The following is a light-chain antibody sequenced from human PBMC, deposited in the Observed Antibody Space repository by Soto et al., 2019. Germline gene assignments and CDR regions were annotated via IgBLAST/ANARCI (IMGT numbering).Light chain of an antibody. CDR2: AAS. V-gene: IGKV1-9*01. J-gene: IGKJ4*01. Sequence: DIQLTQSPSFLSASVGDRVTITCRASQGISSYLAWYQQKPGKAPKLLIYAASTLQSGVPSRFSGSGSGTEFTLTISSLQPEDFATYYCQQYNNWPLTFGGGTKV. CDR3: QQYNNWPLT. CDR1: QGISSY.